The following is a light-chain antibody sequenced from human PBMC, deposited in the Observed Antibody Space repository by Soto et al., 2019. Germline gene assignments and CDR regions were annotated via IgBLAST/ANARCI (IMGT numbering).Light chain of an antibody. Sequence: EIVMTQSPATLSVSPGERATLSCRASQSVSSNLAWYQQKPGQAPRLLIYGASTRATGIPARFSGSGSGTEFTLTISSMQYEDFAVYYCQQYNNWPPWTFGQGTKVDI. CDR3: QQYNNWPPWT. CDR2: GAS. V-gene: IGKV3-15*01. CDR1: QSVSSN. J-gene: IGKJ1*01.